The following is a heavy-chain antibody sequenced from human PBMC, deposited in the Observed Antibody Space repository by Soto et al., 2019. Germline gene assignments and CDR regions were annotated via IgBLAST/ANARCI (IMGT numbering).Heavy chain of an antibody. CDR3: ARDRDGYNSNWFDP. Sequence: QVQLVQSGAEVKKPGSSVKVSCKASGGTFSSYAISWVRQAPGQGLEWMGGIIPIFGTANYAQKFQGRVTITAAESRRQAYMELSSLRSEDTAVYDCARDRDGYNSNWFDPRGQGTLVTVSS. V-gene: IGHV1-69*12. D-gene: IGHD5-12*01. J-gene: IGHJ5*02. CDR2: IIPIFGTA. CDR1: GGTFSSYA.